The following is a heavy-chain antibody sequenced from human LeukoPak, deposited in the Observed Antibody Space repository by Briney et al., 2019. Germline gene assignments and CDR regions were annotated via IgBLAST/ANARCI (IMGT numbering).Heavy chain of an antibody. Sequence: SETPSLTCTVSGGSISSYYWSWIWQPPGKGVEWIGYIYYSGSTNYNPSLKSRVTISVDTSKNQFSLKLSSVTAADTAVYYCASIAVAKNWFDPWGQGTLVTVSS. CDR3: ASIAVAKNWFDP. J-gene: IGHJ5*02. CDR2: IYYSGST. D-gene: IGHD6-19*01. CDR1: GGSISSYY. V-gene: IGHV4-59*08.